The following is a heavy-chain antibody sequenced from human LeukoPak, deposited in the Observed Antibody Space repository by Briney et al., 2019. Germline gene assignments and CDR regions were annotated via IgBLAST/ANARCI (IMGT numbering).Heavy chain of an antibody. CDR3: ARGRGYSYGYYVPLAYYFDC. J-gene: IGHJ4*02. CDR2: INHSGST. V-gene: IGHV4-34*01. D-gene: IGHD5-18*01. CDR1: GGSFSGYY. Sequence: SETLSLTCAVYGGSFSGYYWSWIRQPPGKGLEWIGEINHSGSTNYNPSLKSRVTISVDTSKNQFSLKLSSVTAADTAVYYCARGRGYSYGYYVPLAYYFDCWGQGTLVTVSS.